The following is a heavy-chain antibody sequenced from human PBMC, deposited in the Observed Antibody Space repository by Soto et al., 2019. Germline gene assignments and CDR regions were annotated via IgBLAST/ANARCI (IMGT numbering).Heavy chain of an antibody. CDR1: GFTFSGSA. V-gene: IGHV3-73*02. CDR3: GYDFWSGYYSVGQTSGMDV. Sequence: EVQLVESGGGLVQPGGSLKLSCAASGFTFSGSAIHWVRQASGKGLEWFGRIRDKVNKYATAYAASVTGRITISRDDSKNMAYLQMNSLKTDDTAVYYCGYDFWSGYYSVGQTSGMDVWGQGTTVTVSS. CDR2: IRDKVNKYAT. D-gene: IGHD3-3*01. J-gene: IGHJ6*02.